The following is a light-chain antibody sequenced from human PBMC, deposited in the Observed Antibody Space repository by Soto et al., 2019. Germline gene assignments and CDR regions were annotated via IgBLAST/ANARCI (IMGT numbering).Light chain of an antibody. CDR1: QSVSSN. CDR2: GAS. J-gene: IGKJ4*01. Sequence: EIVMTQSPATLSVSPGERVTLSCRASQSVSSNLAWYQQKPGQTPRLLIYGASTRATGIPARFSGSAFGTEFTLTISSLQSEDFAVYYCQQYSNWLLTFRGGDKVEIK. V-gene: IGKV3-15*01. CDR3: QQYSNWLLT.